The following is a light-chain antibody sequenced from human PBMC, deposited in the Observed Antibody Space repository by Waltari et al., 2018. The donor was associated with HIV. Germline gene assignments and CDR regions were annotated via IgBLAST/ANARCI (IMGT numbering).Light chain of an antibody. CDR1: QSIRSSN. V-gene: IGKV3-15*01. CDR2: GAS. J-gene: IGKJ1*01. Sequence: EIVMTQSPGTLSVSPGERATLSCRASQSIRSSNLAWYQQKPGLSPRLLIYGASTRATGIPARFSGSGSGTDFTLTISGLQSEDSAVYYCHQYQNRPPWTFGQGTKVEIK. CDR3: HQYQNRPPWT.